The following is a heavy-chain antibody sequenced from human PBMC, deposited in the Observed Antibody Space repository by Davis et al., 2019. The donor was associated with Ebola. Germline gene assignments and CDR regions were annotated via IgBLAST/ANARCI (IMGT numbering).Heavy chain of an antibody. V-gene: IGHV3-23*01. J-gene: IGHJ3*02. D-gene: IGHD2-21*02. Sequence: GESLKISCAASGFTFSTYGMSWVRQAPGKGLEWVSAISGSGGSTYYADSVKGRFTISRDNAKNSLYLQMNSLRAEDTAVYYCARLGAEYCGGDCYGAFDIWGQGTMVTVSS. CDR1: GFTFSTYG. CDR2: ISGSGGST. CDR3: ARLGAEYCGGDCYGAFDI.